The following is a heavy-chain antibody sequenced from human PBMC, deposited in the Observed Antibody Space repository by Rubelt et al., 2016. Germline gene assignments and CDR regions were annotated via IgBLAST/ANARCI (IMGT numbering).Heavy chain of an antibody. D-gene: IGHD2-15*01. Sequence: QVQLQESGPGLVKPSETLSLTCTVSGGSISSYYWSWIRQPPGKGLEWIGYIYYGGNTNYNASLKSCVTISLDTSENQFFLKLHSLSAADTAVYYWSRDSTCPGGGCSYYYGMDVWGQGTTVTVSS. CDR2: IYYGGNT. V-gene: IGHV4-59*01. CDR3: SRDSTCPGGGCSYYYGMDV. CDR1: GGSISSYY. J-gene: IGHJ6*02.